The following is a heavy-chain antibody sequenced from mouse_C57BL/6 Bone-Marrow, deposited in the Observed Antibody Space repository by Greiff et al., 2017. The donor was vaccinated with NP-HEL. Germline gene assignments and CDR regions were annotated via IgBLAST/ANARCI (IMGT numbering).Heavy chain of an antibody. D-gene: IGHD1-1*01. V-gene: IGHV14-4*01. CDR1: GFNIKDDY. Sequence: EVKLQESGAELVRPGASVKLSCTASGFNIKDDYMHWVKQRPEQGLAWIGWIDPENGDTEYASKFQGQATITADTSSNTAYLQLSSLTSEDTAVYYCTSYYGSSYYFDYWGQGTTLTVSS. CDR2: IDPENGDT. J-gene: IGHJ2*01. CDR3: TSYYGSSYYFDY.